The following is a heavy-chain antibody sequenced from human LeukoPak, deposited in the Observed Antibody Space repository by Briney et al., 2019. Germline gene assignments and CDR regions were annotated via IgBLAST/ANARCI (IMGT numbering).Heavy chain of an antibody. CDR2: IKQDGSQQ. CDR3: ARFRTSAWYVGYL. CDR1: GFTFGGFW. J-gene: IGHJ5*02. D-gene: IGHD6-19*01. Sequence: PGGSLRLSCAASGFTFGGFWMNWVRQAPGKGLEWVANIKQDGSQQFYVDSVRGRFTVSRDNAKNSLFLQINTLRAEDSAIYYCARFRTSAWYVGYLWGQGTLVTVSS. V-gene: IGHV3-7*01.